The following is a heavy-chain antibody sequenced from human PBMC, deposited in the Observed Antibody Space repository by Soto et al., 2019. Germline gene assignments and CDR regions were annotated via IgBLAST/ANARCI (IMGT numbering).Heavy chain of an antibody. D-gene: IGHD6-19*01. J-gene: IGHJ3*02. CDR1: GFTFSSYG. V-gene: IGHV3-30*18. CDR2: ISYDGSNK. CDR3: AKDNGEKWLVRRLGALDI. Sequence: QVQLVESGGGVVQPGRSLRLSCAASGFTFSSYGMHWVRQAPGKGLECVAVISYDGSNKYYADSVKGRFTISRDNSKNTLYQQMTSLRGEDTAVYYCAKDNGEKWLVRRLGALDIWGQGTMVTVSS.